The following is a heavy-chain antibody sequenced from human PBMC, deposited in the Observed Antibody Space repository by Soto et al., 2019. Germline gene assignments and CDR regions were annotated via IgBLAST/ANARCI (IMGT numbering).Heavy chain of an antibody. J-gene: IGHJ4*01. D-gene: IGHD5-12*01. V-gene: IGHV4-59*01. CDR1: GGSISSYY. CDR3: ARDTAVCGYEYYFDQ. CDR2: IYYSGST. Sequence: LSLTCTVSGGSISSYYWSWIRQPPGKGLEWIGYIYYSGSTNYNPSLKSRVTISVDTSKNQFSLKLSSVTAADTAVYYCARDTAVCGYEYYFDQWGHGTLVTVSS.